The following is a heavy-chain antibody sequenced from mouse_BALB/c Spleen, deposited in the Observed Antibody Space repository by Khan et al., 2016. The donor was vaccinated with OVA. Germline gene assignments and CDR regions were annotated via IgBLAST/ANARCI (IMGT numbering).Heavy chain of an antibody. V-gene: IGHV3-2*02. CDR2: ISYSGST. CDR3: ARSIMAN. CDR1: GYSITSDYA. J-gene: IGHJ2*01. Sequence: EVELVESGPGLVKPSQSLSLTCTVTGYSITSDYAWNWIRQFPGNKLEWMGYISYSGSTSYNPSLKSRISITRDTSKNQFFLQLNSVTTEDTATYYCARSIMANWGQGTTLTVSP.